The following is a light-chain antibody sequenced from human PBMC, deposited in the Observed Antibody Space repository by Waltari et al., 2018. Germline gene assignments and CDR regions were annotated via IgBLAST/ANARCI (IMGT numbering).Light chain of an antibody. CDR1: SSDVGGYNY. CDR2: DVS. Sequence: QSALTQPASVSGSPGQSITISCTGTSSDVGGYNYVSWYQQHPGKAPKLMIYDVSKRPSGVPNRCSGSKSGNTASLTISGLQAEDEADYYCSSYTSSSTSVVFGGGTKLTVL. V-gene: IGLV2-14*01. J-gene: IGLJ2*01. CDR3: SSYTSSSTSVV.